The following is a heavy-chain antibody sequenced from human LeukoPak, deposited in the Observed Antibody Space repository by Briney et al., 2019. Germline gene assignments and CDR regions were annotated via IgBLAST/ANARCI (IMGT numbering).Heavy chain of an antibody. J-gene: IGHJ4*02. CDR1: GYTFTSYA. CDR2: INTNTGNP. Sequence: AASVKVSCKASGYTFTSYAMNWVRQAPGQGLEWMGWINTNTGNPTYAQGFTGRFVFSLDTSVSTAYLQISSLKAEDTAVYYCARDTPAGIAAAGTFDYWGQGTLVTVSS. D-gene: IGHD6-13*01. CDR3: ARDTPAGIAAAGTFDY. V-gene: IGHV7-4-1*02.